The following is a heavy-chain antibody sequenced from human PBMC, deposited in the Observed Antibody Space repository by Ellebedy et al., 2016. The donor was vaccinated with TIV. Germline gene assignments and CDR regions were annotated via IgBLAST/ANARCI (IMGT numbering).Heavy chain of an antibody. V-gene: IGHV3-33*08. J-gene: IGHJ4*02. D-gene: IGHD2-21*02. CDR1: GFTFSNYW. CDR3: ARDRHVDRGDCLDY. CDR2: TWYDGGNK. Sequence: GESLKISCAASGFTFSNYWMTWVRQAPGKGLEWVAFTWYDGGNKYYADSVKGRFTISRDNSKDTLYLQMNKLGAEDTAGNYCARDRHVDRGDCLDYWGQGTLVTVSS.